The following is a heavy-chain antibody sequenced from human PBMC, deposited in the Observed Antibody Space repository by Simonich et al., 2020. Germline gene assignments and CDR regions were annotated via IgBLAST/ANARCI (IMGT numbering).Heavy chain of an antibody. CDR3: ARGGLADRRIVYYYYMDV. Sequence: QVQLVQSGAEVKKPGSSVKVSCKASGGTFSSYAISWGRQAPGQGLEWMDGLIPILGIANYAKKFQGSVTITADKSTSTAYMELSSLRSEDTAVYYCARGGLADRRIVYYYYMDVWGKGTTVTVSS. CDR2: LIPILGIA. V-gene: IGHV1-69*09. J-gene: IGHJ6*03. CDR1: GGTFSSYA. D-gene: IGHD2-15*01.